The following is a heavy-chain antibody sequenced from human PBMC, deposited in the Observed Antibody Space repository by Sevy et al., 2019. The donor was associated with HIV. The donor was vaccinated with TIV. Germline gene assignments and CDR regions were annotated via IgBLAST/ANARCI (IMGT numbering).Heavy chain of an antibody. CDR3: AKDELFRDDIVVVPAALYYYYYGMDV. J-gene: IGHJ6*02. V-gene: IGHV3-23*01. Sequence: GGSLRLSCAASGFTFSSYAMSWVRQAPGKGLEWVSAISGSGGITYEAVSVNGRFTISRDNSKNTLYLQMNSLRAEDTAVYYCAKDELFRDDIVVVPAALYYYYYGMDVWGQGTTVTVSS. CDR2: ISGSGGIT. CDR1: GFTFSSYA. D-gene: IGHD2-2*01.